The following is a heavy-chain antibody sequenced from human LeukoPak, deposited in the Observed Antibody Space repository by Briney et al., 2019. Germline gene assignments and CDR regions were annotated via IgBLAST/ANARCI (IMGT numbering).Heavy chain of an antibody. CDR3: ARAGGCSSTSCYTDY. CDR2: IYSGGSA. J-gene: IGHJ4*02. Sequence: GGSLRLSCAASGFTVSSNYMSWVRQAPGKGLEWVSVIYSGGSAYYADSVKGRFTISRGNSKNTLYLQMNSLRAEDTAVYYCARAGGCSSTSCYTDYWGQGTLVTVSS. V-gene: IGHV3-66*01. D-gene: IGHD2-2*01. CDR1: GFTVSSNY.